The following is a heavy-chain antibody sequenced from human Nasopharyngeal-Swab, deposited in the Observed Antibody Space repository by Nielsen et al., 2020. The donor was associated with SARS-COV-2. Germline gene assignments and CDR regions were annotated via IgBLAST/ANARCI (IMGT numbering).Heavy chain of an antibody. CDR2: IPYDGSNK. Sequence: GESLKISCAASGFTFSSYGMHWVRQAPGKGLEWVAVIPYDGSNKYYADSVKGRFTISRDNSKNTLYLQMNSLRAEDTAVYYCAKFGSGSYYSEPSFGGQGTLVTVSS. CDR1: GFTFSSYG. V-gene: IGHV3-30*18. CDR3: AKFGSGSYYSEPSF. J-gene: IGHJ4*02. D-gene: IGHD3-10*01.